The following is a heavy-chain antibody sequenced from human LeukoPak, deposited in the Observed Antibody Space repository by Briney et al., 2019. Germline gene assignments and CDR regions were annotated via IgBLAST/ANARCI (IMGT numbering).Heavy chain of an antibody. Sequence: GGSLRLSCAASGFSFSTYAMAWIRQAPGKGLEWVSALNGRGINTYYADSVKGRFTISRDNSKNTLYLQMNSLRAEDTAVYYCAKERATFGVDANDYWGQGTLVTVSS. CDR2: LNGRGINT. CDR3: AKERATFGVDANDY. CDR1: GFSFSTYA. J-gene: IGHJ4*02. V-gene: IGHV3-23*01. D-gene: IGHD3-3*01.